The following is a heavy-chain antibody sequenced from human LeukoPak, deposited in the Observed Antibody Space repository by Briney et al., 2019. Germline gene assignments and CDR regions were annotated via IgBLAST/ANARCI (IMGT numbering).Heavy chain of an antibody. J-gene: IGHJ4*02. V-gene: IGHV3-23*01. CDR3: AKEPRYCGGDCFSLLDC. Sequence: GGSLRLSCAASGFTFSSYTMSWVRQAPGKGLEWVSLISGGAGSPYYADSVKGRFTISRDNSKNTLYLQMNSLRAEDTTVYYCAKEPRYCGGDCFSLLDCWGQGTLVTVSS. D-gene: IGHD2-21*02. CDR2: ISGGAGSP. CDR1: GFTFSSYT.